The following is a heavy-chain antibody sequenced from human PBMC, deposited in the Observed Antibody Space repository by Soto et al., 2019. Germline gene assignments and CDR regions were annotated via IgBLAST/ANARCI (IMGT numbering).Heavy chain of an antibody. CDR1: GFTFSNYD. CDR2: IGGSGGST. D-gene: IGHD2-8*02. V-gene: IGHV3-23*01. Sequence: EVQLLESGGGLVQPGGSLRLSCAASGFTFSNYDMSWVRQTPGKGLEWVSTIGGSGGSTYYADSVKGRFTISRDNSKNTLYLQMNSLKAEDTAVYYCATLFTGYWGQGTLVTVSS. CDR3: ATLFTGY. J-gene: IGHJ4*02.